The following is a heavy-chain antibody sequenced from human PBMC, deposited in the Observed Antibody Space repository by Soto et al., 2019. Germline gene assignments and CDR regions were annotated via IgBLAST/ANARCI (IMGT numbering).Heavy chain of an antibody. CDR3: ARQRYCSITSGYEKEKNGRDV. V-gene: IGHV5-51*01. D-gene: IGHD2-2*01. CDR2: IYPGDSDT. CDR1: GYSFTSYW. J-gene: IGHJ6*02. Sequence: GESLKISCKGSGYSFTSYWIGWVRQMPGKGLEWMGIIYPGDSDTRYSPSFQGQVTISADKSISTAYLQWSSLKASDTAMYYCARQRYCSITSGYEKEKNGRDVRGQGTTVTVP.